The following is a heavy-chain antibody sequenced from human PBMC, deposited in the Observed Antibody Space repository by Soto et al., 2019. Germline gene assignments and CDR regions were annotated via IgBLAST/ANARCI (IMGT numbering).Heavy chain of an antibody. CDR2: ISGGGGST. Sequence: PGGSLRLSCAASGFTFSSYAMNWVRQAPGKGLEWVSGISGGGGSTYYADSVKGRVTISRDNSKNTLYLQMNSLRAEDTAVYYCAKVSLGATTITDYYYYGLDVWGQGTLVTVSS. CDR1: GFTFSSYA. D-gene: IGHD1-26*01. CDR3: AKVSLGATTITDYYYYGLDV. J-gene: IGHJ6*02. V-gene: IGHV3-23*01.